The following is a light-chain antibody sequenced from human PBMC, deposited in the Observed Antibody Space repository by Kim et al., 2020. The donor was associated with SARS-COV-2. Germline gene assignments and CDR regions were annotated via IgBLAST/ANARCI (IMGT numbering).Light chain of an antibody. CDR3: QHLNSYPL. Sequence: DIQLTQSPSFLSASIGDRVTITCRASQGINSFLAWYQQKPGKAPRLLIYAASTLENGVPSRFSGSGSGTEFTLTITSLQPEDFATYYCQHLNSYPLFGQGTKLE. CDR1: QGINSF. V-gene: IGKV1-9*01. CDR2: AAS. J-gene: IGKJ2*01.